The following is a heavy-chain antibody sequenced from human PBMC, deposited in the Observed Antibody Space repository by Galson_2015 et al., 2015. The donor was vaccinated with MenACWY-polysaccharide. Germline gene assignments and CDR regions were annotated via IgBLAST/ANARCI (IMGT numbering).Heavy chain of an antibody. V-gene: IGHV3-21*01. CDR1: GFSFSIYF. J-gene: IGHJ5*02. D-gene: IGHD3-3*01. CDR2: ISSSSSYI. Sequence: SLRLSCAASGFSFSIYFMHWVRQAPGKGLEWVSSISSSSSYIYYADSVKGRFTISRDNAKNSLYLQMNSLRAEDTAVYYCARGGGGSTIFGVPPTADRFDPWGQGTLVTVSS. CDR3: ARGGGGSTIFGVPPTADRFDP.